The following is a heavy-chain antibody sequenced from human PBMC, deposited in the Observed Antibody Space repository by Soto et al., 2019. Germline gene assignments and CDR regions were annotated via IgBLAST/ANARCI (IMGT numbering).Heavy chain of an antibody. CDR3: ARGVMATTQNWFDP. CDR2: ISSSSSYI. J-gene: IGHJ5*02. V-gene: IGHV3-21*01. Sequence: PGGSLRLSCAASGFTFSSYSMNWVRQAPGKGLEWVSSISSSSSYIYYADSVKGRFTISRDNAKNSLYLQMNSLRAEDTAVYYCARGVMATTQNWFDPWGQGTLVTVSS. CDR1: GFTFSSYS. D-gene: IGHD5-12*01.